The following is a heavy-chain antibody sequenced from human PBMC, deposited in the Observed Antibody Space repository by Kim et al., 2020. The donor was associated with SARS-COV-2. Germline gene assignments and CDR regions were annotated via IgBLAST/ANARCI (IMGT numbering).Heavy chain of an antibody. V-gene: IGHV1-69*01. J-gene: IGHJ4*02. CDR3: ASPQKYSSGWQQYYFDY. Sequence: FQGRVTITADESTSTAYMELSSLRSEDTAVYYCASPQKYSSGWQQYYFDYWGQGTLVTVSS. D-gene: IGHD6-19*01.